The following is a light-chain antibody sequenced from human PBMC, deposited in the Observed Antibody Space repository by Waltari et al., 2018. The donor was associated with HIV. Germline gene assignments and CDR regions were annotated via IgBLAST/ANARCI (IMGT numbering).Light chain of an antibody. V-gene: IGKV3-20*01. CDR2: GTS. CDR1: ARVRSSH. Sequence: EIVLTQSPGTLSLSPGERATLSCRASARVRSSHLAWYQQKPGQAPRLLIFGTSSRATGVPDRFSGSGSGTDFTLTISRLEPEDFAVYYCQQYGNAPPYTFGQGTKLEI. J-gene: IGKJ2*01. CDR3: QQYGNAPPYT.